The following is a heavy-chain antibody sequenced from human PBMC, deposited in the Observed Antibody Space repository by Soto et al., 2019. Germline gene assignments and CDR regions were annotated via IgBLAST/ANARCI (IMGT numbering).Heavy chain of an antibody. CDR1: GGSFSGYY. CDR3: ARLSVAAAGMGFYYYYGMDV. D-gene: IGHD6-13*01. CDR2: INHSGST. V-gene: IGHV4-34*01. Sequence: SETLSLTCAVHGGSFSGYYWSWIRQPPGKGLEWIGEINHSGSTYYNPSLKSRVTISVDTSKNQFSLKLSSVTAADTAVYYCARLSVAAAGMGFYYYYGMDVWGQGTTVTVSS. J-gene: IGHJ6*02.